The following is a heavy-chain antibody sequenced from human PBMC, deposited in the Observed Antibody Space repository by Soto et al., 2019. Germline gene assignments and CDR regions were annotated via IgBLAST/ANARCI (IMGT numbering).Heavy chain of an antibody. CDR1: GFTFSRYG. CDR2: ISYDGRDK. Sequence: HPGGSLRLSCAASGFTFSRYGIHWVRQAPGKGLEWVAVISYDGRDKYYADSVKGRFTISRDNSKNTVYLQMNSLRDEDTAVYYCAKDQDPKSSAYLFDYWGQGTLVTVSS. CDR3: AKDQDPKSSAYLFDY. V-gene: IGHV3-30*18. J-gene: IGHJ4*02. D-gene: IGHD3-16*01.